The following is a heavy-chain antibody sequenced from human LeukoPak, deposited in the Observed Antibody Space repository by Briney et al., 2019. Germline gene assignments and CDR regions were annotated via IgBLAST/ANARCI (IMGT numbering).Heavy chain of an antibody. CDR2: INWNGGST. D-gene: IGHD3-9*01. J-gene: IGHJ4*02. Sequence: RPGGSLRLSCAASGFTFDDYGMSWVRQAPGNGLEWVSGINWNGGSTGYADSVKGRFTISRDNAKNSLYLQMNSLRAEDTALYYCASFGSNYDIFTGDYWGQGTLVTVSS. V-gene: IGHV3-20*04. CDR1: GFTFDDYG. CDR3: ASFGSNYDIFTGDY.